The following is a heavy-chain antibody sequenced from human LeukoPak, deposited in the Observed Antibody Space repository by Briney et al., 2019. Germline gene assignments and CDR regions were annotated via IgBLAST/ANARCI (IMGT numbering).Heavy chain of an antibody. V-gene: IGHV3-23*01. CDR2: IRSGGDGT. Sequence: GGSLRLSCAASGFTFTNYAMIWVRQAPGRGLEWVSAIRSGGDGTLYADSAKGRFTISRDNSKNTLFLQMNNMRAEDTAVYYCAKVRGVAEYFQHWGQGTLVTVSS. CDR1: GFTFTNYA. J-gene: IGHJ1*01. D-gene: IGHD2-15*01. CDR3: AKVRGVAEYFQH.